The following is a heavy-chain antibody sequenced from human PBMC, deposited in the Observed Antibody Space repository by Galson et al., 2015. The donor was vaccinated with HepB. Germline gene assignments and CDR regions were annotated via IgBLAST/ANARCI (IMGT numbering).Heavy chain of an antibody. J-gene: IGHJ4*02. Sequence: SLTCSVSGGSISGHYWSWIRQPPGKGLEWIGYIYYSGSTNYNPSLKSRVTISVDMPKNQFSLKQSSVTAADTAVYYCGRLGGDYWCQYWGQGTLVTVSS. CDR1: GGSISGHY. D-gene: IGHD2-21*01. CDR2: IYYSGST. V-gene: IGHV4-59*08. CDR3: GRLGGDYWCQY.